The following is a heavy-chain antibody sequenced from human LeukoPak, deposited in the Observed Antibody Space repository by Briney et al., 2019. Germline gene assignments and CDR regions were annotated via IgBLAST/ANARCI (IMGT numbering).Heavy chain of an antibody. CDR1: GFVFSNSW. V-gene: IGHV3-7*01. CDR3: ARRKEVQTTFDY. Sequence: GGSLRLSCAASGFVFSNSWMGWVRLAPGKGLEWVANIKEVGSETYYVDSVKGRFTISRDNAKNSLDLQMNSLRDEDTAVYYCARRKEVQTTFDYWGQGTLVTVSS. CDR2: IKEVGSET. J-gene: IGHJ4*02. D-gene: IGHD4/OR15-4a*01.